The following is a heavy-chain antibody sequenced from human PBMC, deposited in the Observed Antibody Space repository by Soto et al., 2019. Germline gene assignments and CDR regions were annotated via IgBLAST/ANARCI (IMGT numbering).Heavy chain of an antibody. CDR3: ARRAIYGHQAPS. D-gene: IGHD2-21*01. J-gene: IGHJ5*02. Sequence: QVQLQESGPGLVKPSETLSLTCSVSGGSISGSSYYWGWIRQPPGKGLEWIGSIYHSGSTYDNPSLKSRVSLSVDPSKNRFSLKLSSVTAAHTAVYDCARRAIYGHQAPSWGQGTLVTVSS. V-gene: IGHV4-39*01. CDR1: GGSISGSSYY. CDR2: IYHSGST.